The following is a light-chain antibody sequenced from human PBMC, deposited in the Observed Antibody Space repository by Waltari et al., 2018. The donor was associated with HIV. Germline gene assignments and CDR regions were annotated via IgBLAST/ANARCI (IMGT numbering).Light chain of an antibody. CDR3: CSSAGRDIFV. V-gene: IGLV2-11*01. CDR1: SKDVGAYNY. CDR2: DLN. J-gene: IGLJ1*01. Sequence: QSALTQSRSVSGSPGQSITISCTGTSKDVGAYNYVSWYQQHPGRAPKLLIYDLNWRPSGVPDRFSGSKSGNTASLSISGLQAEDDADYYCCSSAGRDIFVFGTGTKVTVL.